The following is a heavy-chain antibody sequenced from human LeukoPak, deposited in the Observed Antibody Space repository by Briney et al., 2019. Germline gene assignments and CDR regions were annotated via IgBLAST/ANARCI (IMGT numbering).Heavy chain of an antibody. CDR1: GFTLSSYG. D-gene: IGHD3-22*01. CDR2: IWYDGSNK. CDR3: AKADYYDSSGPEIN. V-gene: IGHV3-33*06. Sequence: GGSLRLSCAASGFTLSSYGMHWVRQAPGKGLEWVAVIWYDGSNKYYADSVKGRFTISRDNSKNTLYLQMNSLRAEDTAVYYYAKADYYDSSGPEINWGQGTLVTVSS. J-gene: IGHJ4*02.